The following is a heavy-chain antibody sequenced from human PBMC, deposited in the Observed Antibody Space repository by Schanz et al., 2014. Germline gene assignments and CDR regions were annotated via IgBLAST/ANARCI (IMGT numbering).Heavy chain of an antibody. CDR1: GFIFTSYS. Sequence: VQLVESGGGLVKSGGSLRLSCATSGFIFTSYSMHWVRQAPGKGLEWVAFIWYDGSNKYYADSVKGRFTISRDNSKNTLYLQMNSLRDEDTAMYYCAKRCSSTSCSHGAFDIWGQGTMVTVSS. J-gene: IGHJ3*02. CDR2: IWYDGSNK. D-gene: IGHD2-2*01. CDR3: AKRCSSTSCSHGAFDI. V-gene: IGHV3-33*08.